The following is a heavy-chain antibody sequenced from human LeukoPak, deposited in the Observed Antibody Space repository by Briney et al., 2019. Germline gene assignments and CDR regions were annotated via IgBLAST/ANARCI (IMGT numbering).Heavy chain of an antibody. Sequence: GGSLRLSCAASGFTFSSYSMNWVRQAPGKGLEWVSYISSSSSTIYYADSVKGRFTISRDNAKNSVYLQMNSLRAEDTAMYYCARNPRGTSPPDYFDCWGQGTLVTVSS. D-gene: IGHD3-16*01. CDR3: ARNPRGTSPPDYFDC. CDR2: ISSSSSTI. J-gene: IGHJ4*02. CDR1: GFTFSSYS. V-gene: IGHV3-48*04.